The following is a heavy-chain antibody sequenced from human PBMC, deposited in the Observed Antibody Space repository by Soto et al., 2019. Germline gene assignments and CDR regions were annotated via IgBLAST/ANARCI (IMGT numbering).Heavy chain of an antibody. J-gene: IGHJ4*02. V-gene: IGHV1-18*01. CDR3: ARERGNYMYFDY. CDR2: VNTYKGNT. Sequence: QVQLVQSGAEVKKPGASVKVSCKASGYSFTDYAFTWVRQAPGQGLEWMGWVNTYKGNTNYAQKFQGRVTMTTDTSTSTAYMELRGLRSDDTALYYCARERGNYMYFDYWGQGTLVTVSS. CDR1: GYSFTDYA. D-gene: IGHD1-7*01.